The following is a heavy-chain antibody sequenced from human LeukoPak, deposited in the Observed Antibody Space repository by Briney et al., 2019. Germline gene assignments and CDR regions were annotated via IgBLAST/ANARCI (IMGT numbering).Heavy chain of an antibody. CDR2: INSDGSST. CDR3: ANTVGHYSHN. D-gene: IGHD4-11*01. V-gene: IGHV3-74*01. J-gene: IGHJ4*02. CDR1: GXTFSRYW. Sequence: GGSLRLSCAASGXTFSRYWMHWVRQAPGKGLLWVSRINSDGSSTYYADSVKGRFTTSRDNAKNALHLQMNSLRDEDTAVYYCANTVGHYSHNWGQGTLVTVSS.